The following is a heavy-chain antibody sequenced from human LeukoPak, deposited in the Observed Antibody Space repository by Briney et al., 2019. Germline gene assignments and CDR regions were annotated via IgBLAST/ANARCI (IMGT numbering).Heavy chain of an antibody. CDR3: ASQFYYDSRGYPAFDY. J-gene: IGHJ4*02. CDR2: MHYSGTT. D-gene: IGHD3-22*01. CDR1: GGSITGYY. V-gene: IGHV4-59*08. Sequence: SETLSLTCSVSGGSITGYYWSWIRQPPGKGMEWIGYMHYSGTTIYNPSLKSRVTMSVDTSKKQFSLKLSSVTASDTAVYYCASQFYYDSRGYPAFDYWGQGTLVTVSS.